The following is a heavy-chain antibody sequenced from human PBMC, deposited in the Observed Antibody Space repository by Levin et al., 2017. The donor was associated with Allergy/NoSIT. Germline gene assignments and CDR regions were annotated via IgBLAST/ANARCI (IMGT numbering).Heavy chain of an antibody. Sequence: GGSLRLSCAASGFTFSNYAMTWVRRAPGKGLEWVTSISASGGGTYYADSVKGRFTISRDHSKKTLYLQMSRLNAEDTAIYYCARGWRYNTSSPGKGYWGQGTPVTVSS. V-gene: IGHV3-23*01. D-gene: IGHD6-6*01. CDR1: GFTFSNYA. J-gene: IGHJ4*02. CDR3: ARGWRYNTSSPGKGY. CDR2: ISASGGGT.